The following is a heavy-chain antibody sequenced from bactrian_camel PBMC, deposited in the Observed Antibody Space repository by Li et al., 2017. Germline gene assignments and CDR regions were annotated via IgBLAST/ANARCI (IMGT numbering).Heavy chain of an antibody. D-gene: IGHD2*01. CDR3: ASGSYRRCTGGYCPCDDY. V-gene: IGHV3S53*01. CDR2: IDSVGRT. CDR1: THIGGIPC. Sequence: VQLVESGGGSVQTGGSRRLSCSFSTHIGGIPCMAWFRQAPGKEREGVAAIDSVGRTTYADSVKGRFTVSKDNAKDTLELQMNSLKLEDTATYYCASGSYRRCTGGYCPCDDYWGQGTQVTVS. J-gene: IGHJ4*01.